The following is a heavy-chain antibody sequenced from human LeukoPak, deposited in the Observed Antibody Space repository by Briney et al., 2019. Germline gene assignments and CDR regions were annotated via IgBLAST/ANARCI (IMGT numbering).Heavy chain of an antibody. CDR3: AREGRTGYSSSFKYYYYYMDV. CDR2: ISSSGSTI. J-gene: IGHJ6*03. D-gene: IGHD6-13*01. V-gene: IGHV3-48*03. Sequence: EGSLRLSCAASGFTFSSYEMNWVRQAPGKGLEWVSYISSSGSTIYYADSVKGRFTISRDNAKNSLYLQMNSLRAEDTAVYYCAREGRTGYSSSFKYYYYYMDVWGKGTTVTISS. CDR1: GFTFSSYE.